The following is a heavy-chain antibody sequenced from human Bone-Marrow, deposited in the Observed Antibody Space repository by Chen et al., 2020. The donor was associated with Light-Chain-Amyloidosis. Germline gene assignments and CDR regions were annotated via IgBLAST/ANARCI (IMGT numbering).Heavy chain of an antibody. J-gene: IGHJ2*01. V-gene: IGHV4-38-2*02. CDR1: GYSISSGYS. CDR3: ARESTRGQVLGESSGYAL. D-gene: IGHD3-22*01. Sequence: QVQLQESGPGLVKPSETLSLTCSVSGYSISSGYSWGWIRQPPGKGLEWIAMINHSGTTYQNPSLKSRVTISVDTSKNQFSLKLGSVIAADTAVYYCARESTRGQVLGESSGYALWGRGTLVTVSS. CDR2: INHSGTT.